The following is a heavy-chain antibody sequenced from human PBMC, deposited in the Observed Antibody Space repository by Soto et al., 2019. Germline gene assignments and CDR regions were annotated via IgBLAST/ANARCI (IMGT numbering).Heavy chain of an antibody. CDR3: TRHNYGSGSTYFDY. CDR2: IYYSGST. Sequence: DTLSLTCTVSGGSISSYYWSWIRQPPGKGLEWIGYIYYSGSTNYNPSLQSRVTISVATTKNQFSLKLNSMTAADTAVYYCTRHNYGSGSTYFDYWGQGTLVTVSS. CDR1: GGSISSYY. D-gene: IGHD3-10*01. J-gene: IGHJ4*02. V-gene: IGHV4-59*08.